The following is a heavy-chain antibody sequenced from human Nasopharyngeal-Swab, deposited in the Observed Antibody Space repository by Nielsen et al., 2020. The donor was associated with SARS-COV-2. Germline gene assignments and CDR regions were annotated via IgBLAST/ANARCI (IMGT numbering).Heavy chain of an antibody. V-gene: IGHV3-23*01. J-gene: IGHJ4*02. D-gene: IGHD3-10*01. CDR1: GFTFSSYA. Sequence: GESLKISCAASGFTFSSYAMSWVRQAPGKGLEWVSSISGSGDTTYCADSVKGRFTISRDNSKNTLYLQLNSLRAEDTAVYYCERYYYGSGPPVFDYWGQGTLVTVSS. CDR2: ISGSGDTT. CDR3: ERYYYGSGPPVFDY.